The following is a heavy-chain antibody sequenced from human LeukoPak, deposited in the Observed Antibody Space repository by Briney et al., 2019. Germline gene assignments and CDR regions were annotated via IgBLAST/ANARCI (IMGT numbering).Heavy chain of an antibody. V-gene: IGHV1-2*02. Sequence: GASVKVSCKASGYTFTGYYMHWVRQAPGQGLEWMGWINPNSGDTNYAQKFQGRVTMTRDTSISTAYMELSSLRSEDTAVYYCASETGYDSSGYYPYYFDYWGQGTLVTVSS. CDR2: INPNSGDT. D-gene: IGHD3-22*01. CDR1: GYTFTGYY. J-gene: IGHJ4*02. CDR3: ASETGYDSSGYYPYYFDY.